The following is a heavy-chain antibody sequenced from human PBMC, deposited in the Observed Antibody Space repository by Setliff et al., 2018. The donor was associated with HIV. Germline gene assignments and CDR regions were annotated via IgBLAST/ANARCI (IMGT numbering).Heavy chain of an antibody. CDR3: ANMQWASNAWYSFDY. J-gene: IGHJ4*02. Sequence: GGSLRLSCAASGYTFSSYWMAWVRQCPGTGLEWVANIQQHGSEIHHVASVEGRFTISRDNAKNSLYLQMNSLRAEDTAVYYCANMQWASNAWYSFDYWGQGALVTVSS. D-gene: IGHD6-19*01. V-gene: IGHV3-7*05. CDR2: IQQHGSEI. CDR1: GYTFSSYW.